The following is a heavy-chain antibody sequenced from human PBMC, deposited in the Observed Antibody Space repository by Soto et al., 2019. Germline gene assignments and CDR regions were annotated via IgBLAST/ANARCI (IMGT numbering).Heavy chain of an antibody. CDR1: GFIFSNYV. CDR3: AKERDNWNYFPADS. V-gene: IGHV3-23*01. J-gene: IGHJ4*02. CDR2: ISGNGRAT. Sequence: LRLSCAGSGFIFSNYVLNWVRQAPGRGLEWVSSISGNGRATYYADSVKGRFTISRDNSKDTVCLQMNSLTAEDTAVYFCAKERDNWNYFPADSWGQGTVVTVSS. D-gene: IGHD1-7*01.